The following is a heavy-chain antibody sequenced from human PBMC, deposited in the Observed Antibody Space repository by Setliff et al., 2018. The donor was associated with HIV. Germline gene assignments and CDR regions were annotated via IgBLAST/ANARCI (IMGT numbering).Heavy chain of an antibody. D-gene: IGHD3-16*01. CDR1: GGSITSGDYH. J-gene: IGHJ5*02. CDR2: IYYTGST. V-gene: IGHV4-30-4*08. CDR3: AKHDFGEGSCFDP. Sequence: PSETLSLTCTVSGGSITSGDYHWSWIRQPPGKGLEWIGYIYYTGSTYYNPSLKSRLTISIDTSKNQFSLKLRSVTAADTAVYYCAKHDFGEGSCFDPWGQGSLVTVSS.